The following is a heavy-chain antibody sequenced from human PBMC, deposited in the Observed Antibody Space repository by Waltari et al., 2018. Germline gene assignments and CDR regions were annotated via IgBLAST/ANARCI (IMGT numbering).Heavy chain of an antibody. J-gene: IGHJ4*02. D-gene: IGHD3-3*01. V-gene: IGHV3-23*01. Sequence: EVQLLESGGGLVQPGGSLRLSCAASGFTFSSYAMSCVRQAPGKGLEWVSAISGSGGSTYYADSVKGRFTISRDNSKNTLYLQMNSLRAEDTAVYYCAKGARITIFGVGTIDYWGQGTLVTVSS. CDR3: AKGARITIFGVGTIDY. CDR2: ISGSGGST. CDR1: GFTFSSYA.